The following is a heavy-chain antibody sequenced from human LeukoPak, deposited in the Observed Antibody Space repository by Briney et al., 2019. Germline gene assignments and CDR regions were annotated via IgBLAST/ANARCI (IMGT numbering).Heavy chain of an antibody. CDR1: GFTFSGSA. CDR3: AKVEVEDNYYGSGSYWAFDI. Sequence: GGSLRLSCAASGFTFSGSAMHWVRQASGKGLEWVGRIRSKANSYATAYAASVKGRLTISRDDSKNTAYLQMNSLRAEDTAVYYCAKVEVEDNYYGSGSYWAFDIWGQGTMVTVSS. J-gene: IGHJ3*02. D-gene: IGHD3-10*01. CDR2: IRSKANSYAT. V-gene: IGHV3-73*01.